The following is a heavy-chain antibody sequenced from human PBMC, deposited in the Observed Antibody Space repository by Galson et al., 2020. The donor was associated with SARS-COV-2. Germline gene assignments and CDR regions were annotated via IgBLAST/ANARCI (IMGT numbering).Heavy chain of an antibody. V-gene: IGHV5-10-1*01. CDR3: ARTTTTVTSYYYMDV. D-gene: IGHD4-17*01. CDR1: GYSFTSYW. J-gene: IGHJ6*03. CDR2: IDPSDSHT. Sequence: KIGESLKISCKGPGYSFTSYWISWVRQMPGKGLEWMGRIDPSDSHTKYSPSFQGHVTISADKSISTAYLQWSSLKASDTAMYYCARTTTTVTSYYYMDVWGKGTTVTVSS.